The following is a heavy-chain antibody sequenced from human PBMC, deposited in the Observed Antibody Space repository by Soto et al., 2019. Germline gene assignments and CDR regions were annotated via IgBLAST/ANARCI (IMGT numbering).Heavy chain of an antibody. CDR3: ERDISYAFWSGYTDWFDP. J-gene: IGHJ5*02. V-gene: IGHV1-18*01. CDR2: ISTYNGNT. D-gene: IGHD3-3*01. CDR1: GYTFTSYG. Sequence: QVPLVQSRAEVRKPGASVRVSCQASGYTFTSYGGSWVRQAPGQGLEWMGWISTYNGNTKYAQKFKDRVIMTTDTSTSTAYKELRSLRSDDTAVYYCERDISYAFWSGYTDWFDPWGQGTLVTVSS.